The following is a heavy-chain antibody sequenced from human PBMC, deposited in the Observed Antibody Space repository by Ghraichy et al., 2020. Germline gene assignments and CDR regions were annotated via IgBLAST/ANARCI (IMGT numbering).Heavy chain of an antibody. V-gene: IGHV4-61*08. CDR2: IDYHGNT. CDR3: ARSGGAIALDNVYFAH. CDR1: GVSVSSNVYF. J-gene: IGHJ4*02. D-gene: IGHD1-14*01. Sequence: ESLNISCAVYGVSVSSNVYFWNWIRQSPGKGLEWIGYIDYHGNTNYNPSLASRVTISKDTAVNQFSLLLTSVTAADTAIYYCARSGGAIALDNVYFAHWGQGTLLTVSS.